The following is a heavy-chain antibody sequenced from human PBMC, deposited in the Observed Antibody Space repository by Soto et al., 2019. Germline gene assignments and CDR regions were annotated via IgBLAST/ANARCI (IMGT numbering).Heavy chain of an antibody. J-gene: IGHJ6*02. D-gene: IGHD2-2*01. Sequence: GGSLRLSCAASGFTFSSYSMNWVRQAPGKGLEWVSSISSSSSYIYYADSVKGRFTISRDNAKNSLYLQMNSLRAEDTAVYYCARDDCSSTSCLYYYYYGMDVWGQGTTVTVS. CDR2: ISSSSSYI. V-gene: IGHV3-21*01. CDR3: ARDDCSSTSCLYYYYYGMDV. CDR1: GFTFSSYS.